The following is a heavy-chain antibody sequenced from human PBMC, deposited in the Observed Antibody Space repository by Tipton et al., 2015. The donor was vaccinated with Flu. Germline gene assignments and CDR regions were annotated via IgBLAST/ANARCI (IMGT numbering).Heavy chain of an antibody. V-gene: IGHV4-31*03. J-gene: IGHJ4*02. CDR2: IYYSGST. D-gene: IGHD3-9*01. CDR1: GGPISSGGYY. Sequence: LRLSCTVSGGPISSGGYYWSWIRQHPGKGLEWIGYIYYSGSTYYNPSLKSRVTISVDTSKNQFSLKLSSVTAADTAVYYCARGGDYDILADWGQGTLVTVSS. CDR3: ARGGDYDILAD.